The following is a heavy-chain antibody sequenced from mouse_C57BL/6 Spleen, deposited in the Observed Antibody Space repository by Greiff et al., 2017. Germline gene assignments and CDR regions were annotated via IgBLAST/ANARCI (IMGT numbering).Heavy chain of an antibody. CDR3: ARDSRSLDY. V-gene: IGHV5-6*01. CDR1: GFTFSSYG. D-gene: IGHD1-1*01. Sequence: EVMLVESGGDLVKPGGSLKLSCAASGFTFSSYGMSWVRQTPDKRLEWVATISSGGSYTYYPDSVKGRFTISRDNAKNTLYLQMSSLKSEDTAMYYCARDSRSLDYWGQGTSVTVSS. CDR2: ISSGGSYT. J-gene: IGHJ4*01.